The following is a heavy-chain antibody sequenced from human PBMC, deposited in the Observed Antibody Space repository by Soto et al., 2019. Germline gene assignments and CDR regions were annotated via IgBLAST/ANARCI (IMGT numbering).Heavy chain of an antibody. D-gene: IGHD1-7*01. Sequence: ASVKVSCKASGYTFTNYYMHWVRQAPGQGLEWVGIINPNDGSTSYPQKFQGRVTMTRDTSTSTVYMELSSLRSEDTAVYYCARRRITGTPPHYYYGMDVWGQGTTVTVS. CDR3: ARRRITGTPPHYYYGMDV. CDR2: INPNDGST. CDR1: GYTFTNYY. J-gene: IGHJ6*02. V-gene: IGHV1-46*01.